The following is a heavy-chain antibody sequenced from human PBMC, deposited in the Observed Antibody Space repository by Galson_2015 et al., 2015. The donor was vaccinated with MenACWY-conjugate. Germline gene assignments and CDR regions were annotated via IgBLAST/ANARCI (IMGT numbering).Heavy chain of an antibody. Sequence: SLRLSCAASGFTFSNYGMHWVRQAPGKGLEWVAFIRSDGSYQYYPDSVKGRFTISRDNSKNTLYLQVNSLRAEDTAVYYCAKDMIVEVIIDFWGQGTLVTVSS. CDR3: AKDMIVEVIIDF. V-gene: IGHV3-30*02. CDR1: GFTFSNYG. D-gene: IGHD3-22*01. J-gene: IGHJ4*02. CDR2: IRSDGSYQ.